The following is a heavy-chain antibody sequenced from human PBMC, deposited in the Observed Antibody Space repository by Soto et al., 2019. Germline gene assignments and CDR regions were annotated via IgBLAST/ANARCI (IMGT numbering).Heavy chain of an antibody. CDR1: GYTFTSYG. CDR3: ARDQGYSGLEDYYYGMDV. Sequence: ASVKVSCKASGYTFTSYGISWVRQAPGQGLEWMGWISAYNGNTNYAQKLQGRVTMTTDTSTSTAYMELRSLRSDDTAVYYCARDQGYSGLEDYYYGMDVWGQGTTVTVSS. D-gene: IGHD1-1*01. CDR2: ISAYNGNT. J-gene: IGHJ6*02. V-gene: IGHV1-18*01.